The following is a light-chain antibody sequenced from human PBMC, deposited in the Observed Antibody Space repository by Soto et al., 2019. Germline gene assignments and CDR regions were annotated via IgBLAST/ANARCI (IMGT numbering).Light chain of an antibody. J-gene: IGKJ1*01. Sequence: EIVMTQSPATLSVSPGERATLSCRASQSVSSNLAWYQQKPGQAPRLLIYGAFNRATGIPARFSGSGSGTEFTLTISSLQSEDFAVYYCQQYDNWPPWTFGQGTKVDIK. V-gene: IGKV3-15*01. CDR3: QQYDNWPPWT. CDR2: GAF. CDR1: QSVSSN.